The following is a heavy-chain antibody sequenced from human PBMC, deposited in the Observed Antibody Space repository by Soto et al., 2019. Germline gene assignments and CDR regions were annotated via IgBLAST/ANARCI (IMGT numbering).Heavy chain of an antibody. J-gene: IGHJ5*01. CDR3: ASSYSRSSVLGSFDS. V-gene: IGHV1-24*01. D-gene: IGHD6-6*01. CDR1: GYILTELS. CDR2: FDPEDAET. Sequence: GASVKVSCKVSGYILTELSMHWVRQAPGKGLEWMGGFDPEDAETIYPQKFQGRVTMTEDTSTNTAYLELGSLRYEDTAVYYCASSYSRSSVLGSFDSWGQGTLVTVSS.